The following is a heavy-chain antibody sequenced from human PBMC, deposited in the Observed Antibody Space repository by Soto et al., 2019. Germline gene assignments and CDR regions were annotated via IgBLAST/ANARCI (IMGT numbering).Heavy chain of an antibody. CDR3: ARDNLSGYCSGSSCGSGNFDY. D-gene: IGHD2-15*01. J-gene: IGHJ4*02. Sequence: GSLRLSCAASKXMFSNYCMTWVRRAPGKGLEVVANIKQDGSHTYYLDSVKGRFAISRDNAKNSVYLQMNRLRAEDTAVYYCARDNLSGYCSGSSCGSGNFDYWGQGTLGTVSS. CDR2: IKQDGSHT. V-gene: IGHV3-7*03. CDR1: KXMFSNYC.